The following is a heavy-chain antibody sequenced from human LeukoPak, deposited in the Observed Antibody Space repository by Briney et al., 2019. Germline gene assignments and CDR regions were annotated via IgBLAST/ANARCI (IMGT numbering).Heavy chain of an antibody. J-gene: IGHJ4*02. CDR3: ARFGYYYGSGRAQQTGDY. Sequence: PGGSLRLSCAASGFTFSSYWMHWVRQAPGKGLVWVSRINSDGSSTSYADSVKGRFTISRDNAKNTLYLQMNSLRAEDTAVYYCARFGYYYGSGRAQQTGDYWGQGTLVTVSS. CDR2: INSDGSST. D-gene: IGHD3-10*01. V-gene: IGHV3-74*01. CDR1: GFTFSSYW.